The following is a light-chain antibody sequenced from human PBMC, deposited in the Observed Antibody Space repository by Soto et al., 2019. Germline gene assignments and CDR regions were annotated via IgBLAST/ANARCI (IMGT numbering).Light chain of an antibody. CDR1: RNINRK. V-gene: IGKV3-15*01. J-gene: IGKJ4*01. CDR3: QQYYDYPPLI. Sequence: EIVTTQSPVTLSVSPGERATLSCRASRNINRKLAWYQQKPGQAPRLLISGASTRATGIPARFSGSGSGTEFTLTISSLQSEDFAVYYCQQYYDYPPLIFGGGTKVEIK. CDR2: GAS.